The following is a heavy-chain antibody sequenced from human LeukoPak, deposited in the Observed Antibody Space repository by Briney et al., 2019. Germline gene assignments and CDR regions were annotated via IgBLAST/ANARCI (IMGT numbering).Heavy chain of an antibody. CDR3: TAVSGSSTSLYYFDY. J-gene: IGHJ4*02. Sequence: GRSLRLSCTASGVTFGDFAMSWVRQAPGKGLEWVGVIRTKSYGGTTETAASVKGKFTISRDDSKSIAYLQMNSLKTEDTAVYYCTAVSGSSTSLYYFDYWGEGTLVTVSS. V-gene: IGHV3-49*04. D-gene: IGHD2-2*01. CDR1: GVTFGDFA. CDR2: IRTKSYGGTT.